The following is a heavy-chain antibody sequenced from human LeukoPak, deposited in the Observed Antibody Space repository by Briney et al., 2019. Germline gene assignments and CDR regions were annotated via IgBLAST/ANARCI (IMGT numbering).Heavy chain of an antibody. V-gene: IGHV3-23*01. CDR3: AKAPVDSSGYYYTFYFDY. Sequence: GGSLRLSCATSGFSFSSYAMSWVRQAPGKGLEWVSVLSGSGGSTYYADSVKGRFTISRDNSKNTLYLQMDSLRAEDTAVYYCAKAPVDSSGYYYTFYFDYWGQGTLVTVSS. CDR2: LSGSGGST. J-gene: IGHJ4*02. CDR1: GFSFSSYA. D-gene: IGHD3-22*01.